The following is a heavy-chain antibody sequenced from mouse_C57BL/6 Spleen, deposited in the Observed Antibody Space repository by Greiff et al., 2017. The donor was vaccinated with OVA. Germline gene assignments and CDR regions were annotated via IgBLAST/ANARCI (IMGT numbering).Heavy chain of an antibody. Sequence: VQLQQSGPELVKPGASVKISCKASGYTFTDYYMNWVKQSHGKSLEWIGDINPNNGGTSYNQKFKGKATLTVDKSSSTAYMELRSLTSEDSAVYYCARSAYYSNYVGAYWGQGTLVTVSA. V-gene: IGHV1-26*01. CDR1: GYTFTDYY. J-gene: IGHJ3*01. CDR3: ARSAYYSNYVGAY. D-gene: IGHD2-5*01. CDR2: INPNNGGT.